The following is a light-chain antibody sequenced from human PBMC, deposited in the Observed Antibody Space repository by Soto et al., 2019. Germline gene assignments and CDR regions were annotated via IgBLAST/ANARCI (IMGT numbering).Light chain of an antibody. CDR3: QQYKYWPLA. J-gene: IGKJ4*01. CDR2: GAS. CDR1: RSISSS. Sequence: TVMTQSPATLSVSPWEGATLSCRASRSISSSLAWYQQKPGRAPRLLIYGASTRATDIPARFSGSGSGTEFTLTISSLQSEDFAIYYCQQYKYWPLAFGGGTRWIS. V-gene: IGKV3-15*01.